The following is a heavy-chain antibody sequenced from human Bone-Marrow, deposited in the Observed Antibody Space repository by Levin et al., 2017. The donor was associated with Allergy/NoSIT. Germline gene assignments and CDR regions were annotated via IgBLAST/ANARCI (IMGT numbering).Heavy chain of an antibody. CDR2: IVVGTGNT. D-gene: IGHD3-3*01. V-gene: IGHV1-58*01. Sequence: SVKVSCKASGFSFSTSAGIQWVRQARGQRPEWIGWIVVGTGNTKSAQKFQERVTITRDVSTSSAYMELSSLTSEDTATYYCAAANNYDFWSGYSFDSWGQGTLVTVSS. CDR1: GFSFSTSA. CDR3: AAANNYDFWSGYSFDS. J-gene: IGHJ4*02.